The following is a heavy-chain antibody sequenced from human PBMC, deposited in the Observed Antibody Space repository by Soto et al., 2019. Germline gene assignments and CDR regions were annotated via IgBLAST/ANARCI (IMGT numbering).Heavy chain of an antibody. CDR2: IWYDGSNK. CDR1: GFTFSSYG. D-gene: IGHD6-13*01. V-gene: IGHV3-33*01. J-gene: IGHJ6*02. CDR3: ARDRIAASSLSRCVDV. Sequence: GGSLRLSCAASGFTFSSYGMHWVRQAPGKGLEWVAVIWYDGSNKYYADSVKGRFTISRDNSKNTLYLQMNSLRAEDTAVYYCARDRIAASSLSRCVDVWGQGTTVTV.